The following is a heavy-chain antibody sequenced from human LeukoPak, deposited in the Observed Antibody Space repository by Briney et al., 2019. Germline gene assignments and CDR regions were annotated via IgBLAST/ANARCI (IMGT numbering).Heavy chain of an antibody. D-gene: IGHD3-10*01. Sequence: SETMSLTCTVSGGSISSGEYYWSWIRQPPGKGLEWIGYIYYSGSTYDNPSLKSRVTISVDTSKNQFSLKLSSVTAADTAVYYCARVRPSMVRGVIPYFDYWGQGTLVTVSS. CDR2: IYYSGST. J-gene: IGHJ4*02. CDR1: GGSISSGEYY. V-gene: IGHV4-30-4*01. CDR3: ARVRPSMVRGVIPYFDY.